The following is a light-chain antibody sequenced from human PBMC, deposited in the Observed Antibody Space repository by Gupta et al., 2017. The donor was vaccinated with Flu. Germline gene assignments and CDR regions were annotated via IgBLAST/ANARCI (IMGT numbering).Light chain of an antibody. CDR2: GNN. J-gene: IGLJ1*01. Sequence: VALSCSGSRSNIGSNSVNWYQQVPGTAPKLLIYGNNQRPSGVPDRFSGSKSGTSASLAISGLQSEDEADYYCAAWDDSLNGHYVFGTGTKVT. CDR1: RSNIGSNS. V-gene: IGLV1-44*01. CDR3: AAWDDSLNGHYV.